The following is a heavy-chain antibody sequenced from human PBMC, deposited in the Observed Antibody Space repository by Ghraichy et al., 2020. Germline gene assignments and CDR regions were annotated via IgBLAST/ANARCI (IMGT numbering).Heavy chain of an antibody. CDR1: GGSISSSSYY. J-gene: IGHJ6*02. CDR2: IYYSGST. Sequence: SQTLSLTCTVSGGSISSSSYYWGWIRQPPGKGLEWIGSIYYSGSTYYNPSLKSRVTISVDTSKNQFSLKLSSVTAADTAVYYCASLRTTVSYYYYYYGMDVWGQGTTVTVSS. CDR3: ASLRTTVSYYYYYYGMDV. D-gene: IGHD4-17*01. V-gene: IGHV4-39*01.